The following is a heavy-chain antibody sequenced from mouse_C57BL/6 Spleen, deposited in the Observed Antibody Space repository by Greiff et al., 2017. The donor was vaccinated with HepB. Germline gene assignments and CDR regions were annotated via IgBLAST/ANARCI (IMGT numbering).Heavy chain of an antibody. CDR3: ARGASDLLRYN. CDR2: INPNNGGT. V-gene: IGHV1-26*01. Sequence: VQLQQSGPELVKPGASVKISCKASGYTFTDYYMNWVKQSHGKSLEWIGDINPNNGGTSYNQKFKGKATLTVDKSSSTAYMELRSLTSEDSAVYYCARGASDLLRYNWGQGTTLTVSS. J-gene: IGHJ2*01. D-gene: IGHD1-1*01. CDR1: GYTFTDYY.